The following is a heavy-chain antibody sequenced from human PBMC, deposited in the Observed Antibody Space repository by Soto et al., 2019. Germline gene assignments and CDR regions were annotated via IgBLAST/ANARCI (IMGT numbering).Heavy chain of an antibody. D-gene: IGHD3-10*01. V-gene: IGHV4-31*03. CDR2: IYYTGST. J-gene: IGHJ4*02. CDR3: ATLYMVRGVRTVDY. CDR1: GGSISSGGYY. Sequence: VQLQESGPGLVKPSQTLALTYTFSGGSISSGGYYWSWIRQHPGKGLEWIGYIYYTGSTYYNPSLKSRFTISVDTYKNQFSLRLSSVTAADTAVYYGATLYMVRGVRTVDYWGQGTLLTVSS.